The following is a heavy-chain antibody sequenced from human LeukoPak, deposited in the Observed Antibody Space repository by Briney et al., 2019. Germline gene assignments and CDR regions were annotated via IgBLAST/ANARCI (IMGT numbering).Heavy chain of an antibody. Sequence: GGSLRLSCAASGFTFSSYSMNWVRQAPGKGLEWVSSISSSSSYIYYADSVKGRFTISRDNAKNSLYLQMNSLRAEDTAVYYCAKFNRQYCSSTTCYGGFDSWGQGTLVTVSS. V-gene: IGHV3-21*01. CDR3: AKFNRQYCSSTTCYGGFDS. CDR2: ISSSSSYI. CDR1: GFTFSSYS. J-gene: IGHJ4*02. D-gene: IGHD2-2*01.